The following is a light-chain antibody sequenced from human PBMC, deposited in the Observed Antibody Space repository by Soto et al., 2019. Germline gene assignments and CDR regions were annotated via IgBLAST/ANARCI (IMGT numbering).Light chain of an antibody. V-gene: IGKV1-39*01. CDR3: QQSYSSPPT. CDR2: AAS. Sequence: DIQMTQSLCSLSASVGDRVISTCRASQSISNHLNWYQQKPGKAPKLLIFAASSLQSGVPSRFSGSRSGPDFTLTISSLQPEDFATYYCQQSYSSPPTFGQGTKVDIK. J-gene: IGKJ1*01. CDR1: QSISNH.